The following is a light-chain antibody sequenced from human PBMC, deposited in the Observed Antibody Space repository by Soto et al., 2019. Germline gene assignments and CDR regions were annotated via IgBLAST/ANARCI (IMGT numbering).Light chain of an antibody. V-gene: IGKV3-20*01. J-gene: IGKJ1*01. CDR1: QSVTSNY. Sequence: EIVLTQSPGTLSLSPGERATLSCRASQSVTSNYLAWYQQKPGQAPRLLIYGASSRATGLPDRISGSGSGTDFTLTINRLESEDFAIYYCQQYGNSPLTFGPGTKVEIK. CDR3: QQYGNSPLT. CDR2: GAS.